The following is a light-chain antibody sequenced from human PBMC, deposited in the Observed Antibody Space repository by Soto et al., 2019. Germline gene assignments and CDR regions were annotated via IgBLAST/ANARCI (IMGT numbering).Light chain of an antibody. CDR3: LQDYSYPWT. CDR1: QDIRND. V-gene: IGKV1-6*01. Sequence: IQMTQSPSSLSASVGDRVTITCRASQDIRNDLGWYQQKSGKAPNILIYAASSLQSGVPSRFSGSGSGTDFTLTINSLQPEDFATYYCLQDYSYPWTFGQGTKVDIK. J-gene: IGKJ1*01. CDR2: AAS.